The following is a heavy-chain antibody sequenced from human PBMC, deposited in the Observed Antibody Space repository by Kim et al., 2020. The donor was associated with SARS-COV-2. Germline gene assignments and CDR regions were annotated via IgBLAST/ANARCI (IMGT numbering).Heavy chain of an antibody. Sequence: SETLSLTCTVSGGSLSSSIYYWGWIRQPPGKGLEWIGTIYYSGNTYYNPSLKSRVTISVDTSKNQFSLKLSSMTAADTAVYYCAGRRDTYFDFWGQGTLV. D-gene: IGHD5-18*01. J-gene: IGHJ4*02. CDR1: GGSLSSSIYY. CDR2: IYYSGNT. V-gene: IGHV4-39*01. CDR3: AGRRDTYFDF.